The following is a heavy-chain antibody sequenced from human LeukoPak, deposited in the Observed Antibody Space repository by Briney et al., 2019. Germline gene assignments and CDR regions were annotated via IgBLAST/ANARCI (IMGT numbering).Heavy chain of an antibody. J-gene: IGHJ4*02. CDR2: ISGNGGST. D-gene: IGHD3-22*01. Sequence: SGGSLRLSCAASGFTFSSCAMSWVRQAPGKGLEWVSTISGNGGSTYYADSVKGRFTISRHNSKNTLYLQMNSLRAEVTAVYYCAKDQLYDSSGYSYVAYFDYWGQGSLVTVSS. CDR1: GFTFSSCA. CDR3: AKDQLYDSSGYSYVAYFDY. V-gene: IGHV3-23*01.